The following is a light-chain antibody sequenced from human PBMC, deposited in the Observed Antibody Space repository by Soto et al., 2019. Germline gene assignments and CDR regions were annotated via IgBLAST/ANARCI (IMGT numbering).Light chain of an antibody. J-gene: IGKJ4*01. Sequence: EIVMTQSPATLSVSPGERATRSCRASQSVSSNLAWYQQKPGQAPKLLICNPSIRATGIPARFSGSGSGTEFTLTISSLQSEDFAIYYCQQYDNWPLTFGGGTKVDIK. V-gene: IGKV3-15*01. CDR1: QSVSSN. CDR3: QQYDNWPLT. CDR2: NPS.